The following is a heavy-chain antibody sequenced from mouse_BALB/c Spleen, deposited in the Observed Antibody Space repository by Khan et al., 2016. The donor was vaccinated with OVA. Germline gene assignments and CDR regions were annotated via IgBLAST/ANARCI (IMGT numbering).Heavy chain of an antibody. V-gene: IGHV3-2*02. CDR1: GYSITSNYA. D-gene: IGHD1-1*01. CDR3: ARGNYYRYAMDY. J-gene: IGHJ4*01. CDR2: ISYSGST. Sequence: EVQLQESGPGLVKPSQSLSLTCTVTGYSITSNYAWNWIRQFPGNKLEWMGYISYSGSTNYNPSLKSRISITRDTSKNQFFLQLNSVTTEDTATYYCARGNYYRYAMDYWGQGTSITVSS.